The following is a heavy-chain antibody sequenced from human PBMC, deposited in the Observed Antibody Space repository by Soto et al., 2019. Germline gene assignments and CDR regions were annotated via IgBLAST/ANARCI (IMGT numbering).Heavy chain of an antibody. CDR2: IYSSGST. J-gene: IGHJ4*02. Sequence: SETRSHKSRVAGGSIRSCSWSWIRQPAGKGLEYIGRIYSSGSTNYNPSLKSRVTMSVDTSKNQFSLKLSSVTGADTAVYYCARGHGDYVDSWGQGTLVTVSS. CDR1: GGSIRSCS. D-gene: IGHD4-17*01. CDR3: ARGHGDYVDS. V-gene: IGHV4-4*07.